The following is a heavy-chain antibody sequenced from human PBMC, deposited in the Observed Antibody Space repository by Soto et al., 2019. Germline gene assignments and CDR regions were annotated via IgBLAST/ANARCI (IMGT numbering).Heavy chain of an antibody. J-gene: IGHJ6*02. Sequence: QLGGSLRLSCAASGFTFSSYGMHWVRQAPGKGLEWVAVIWYDGSNKYYADSVKGRFTISRDNSKNTLYLQMNSLRAEDTAVYYCARDPPTMGTAPLWTTVTSANGMDVWGQGTTVTVSS. D-gene: IGHD4-4*01. CDR3: ARDPPTMGTAPLWTTVTSANGMDV. CDR1: GFTFSSYG. CDR2: IWYDGSNK. V-gene: IGHV3-33*01.